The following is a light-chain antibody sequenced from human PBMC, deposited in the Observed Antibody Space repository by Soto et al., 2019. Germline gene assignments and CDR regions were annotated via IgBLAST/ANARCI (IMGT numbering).Light chain of an antibody. CDR3: QQYGSSGT. CDR2: GAS. Sequence: EIVLAQSPGTLSLSPVERATLXRRASQTVSNNYLAWYQQKPGQAPRLLIYGASNRATGIPDRFSGSGSGTDFTLTISRLEPEDFAVYYCQQYGSSGTFGQGTKVDI. V-gene: IGKV3-20*01. CDR1: QTVSNNY. J-gene: IGKJ1*01.